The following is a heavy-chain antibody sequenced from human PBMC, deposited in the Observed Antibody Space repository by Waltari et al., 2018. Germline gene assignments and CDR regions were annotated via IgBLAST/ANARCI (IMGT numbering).Heavy chain of an antibody. D-gene: IGHD3-22*01. CDR2: IYYSGST. V-gene: IGHV4-39*01. J-gene: IGHJ4*02. CDR3: VRSRDSTSFDY. Sequence: QLQLQESGPGLVKPSETLSLTCTVSGGSISSSSYYWGWIRQPPGKGLEWIGSIYYSGSTYYNPSLKSRVTISVDTSKNQFSLKLSSVTAADTAVYYCVRSRDSTSFDYWGQGTLVTVSS. CDR1: GGSISSSSYY.